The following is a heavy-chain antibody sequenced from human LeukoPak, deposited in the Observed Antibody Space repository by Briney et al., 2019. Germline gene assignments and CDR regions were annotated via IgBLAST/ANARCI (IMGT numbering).Heavy chain of an antibody. CDR1: GFTFSSYG. J-gene: IGHJ4*02. CDR2: ISYDGSNK. CDR3: AKEGVGYSSSWLDY. V-gene: IGHV3-30*18. Sequence: GGSLRLSCAASGFTFSSYGMHWVRQAPGKGLEWVAVISYDGSNKCYADSVKGRLTISRDNSKNTLYLQMNSLRAEDTAVYYCAKEGVGYSSSWLDYWGQGTLVTVSS. D-gene: IGHD6-13*01.